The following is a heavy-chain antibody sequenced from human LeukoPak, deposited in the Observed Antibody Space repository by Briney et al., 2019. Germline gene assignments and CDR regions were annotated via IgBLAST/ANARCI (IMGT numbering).Heavy chain of an antibody. D-gene: IGHD2-15*01. V-gene: IGHV4-34*01. J-gene: IGHJ6*02. CDR3: ARSVVVAATRDYYGMDV. CDR1: GVSFSGYY. Sequence: SETLSLTCAGYGVSFSGYYWSWIRQPPGKGLEWIGEINHSGSTNYNPSLKSRVTISVDTSKNQFSLKLSSVTAADTAVYYCARSVVVAATRDYYGMDVWGQGTTVTVSS. CDR2: INHSGST.